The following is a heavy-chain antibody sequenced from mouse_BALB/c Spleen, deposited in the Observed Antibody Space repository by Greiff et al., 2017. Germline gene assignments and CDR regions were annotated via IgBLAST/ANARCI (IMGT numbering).Heavy chain of an antibody. Sequence: DVHLVESGGGLVKPGGSLKLSCAASGFTFSSYAMSWVRQSPEKRLEWVAEISSGGSYTYYPDTVTGRCTISRDNAKNTLYLEMSSLRSEDTAMYYCARAHYYGSSYRAMDYWGQGTSVTVSS. CDR3: ARAHYYGSSYRAMDY. CDR2: ISSGGSYT. CDR1: GFTFSSYA. D-gene: IGHD1-1*01. J-gene: IGHJ4*01. V-gene: IGHV5-9-4*01.